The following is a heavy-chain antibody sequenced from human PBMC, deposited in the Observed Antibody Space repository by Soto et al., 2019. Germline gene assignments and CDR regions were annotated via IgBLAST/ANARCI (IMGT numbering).Heavy chain of an antibody. D-gene: IGHD3-10*01. Sequence: PSETLSLTCSVSGGSISSGDYYWNWIRQPPGKGLEWIGYIYYSGNTYYNPSLRSRVTISLDRSENQFSLKLSFVTAADTAVYYCARDRYYGSGTYYNFYYGLDVWGQGTKVTVSS. V-gene: IGHV4-30-4*01. CDR1: GGSISSGDYY. CDR2: IYYSGNT. CDR3: ARDRYYGSGTYYNFYYGLDV. J-gene: IGHJ6*02.